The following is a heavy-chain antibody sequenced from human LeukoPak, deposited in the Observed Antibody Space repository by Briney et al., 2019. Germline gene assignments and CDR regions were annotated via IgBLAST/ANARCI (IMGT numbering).Heavy chain of an antibody. CDR1: GYTFTGYY. V-gene: IGHV1-2*06. D-gene: IGHD1-26*01. J-gene: IGHJ4*02. CDR2: INPNSGST. Sequence: ASVRVSCKASGYTFTGYYMHWVRQAPGQGLEWMGRINPNSGSTNYAQKFQGRVTMTRDTSISTAYMELSRLRSDDTAVYYCAKAAGATIPLDYWGQGTLVTVSS. CDR3: AKAAGATIPLDY.